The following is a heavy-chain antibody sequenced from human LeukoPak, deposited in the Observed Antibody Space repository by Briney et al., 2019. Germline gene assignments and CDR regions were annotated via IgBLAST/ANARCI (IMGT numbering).Heavy chain of an antibody. CDR3: ARYHLGAFFDY. J-gene: IGHJ4*02. CDR1: GFTFSSYW. CDR2: IKQDGSEK. Sequence: PGGSLRLSCAASGFTFSSYWMSWVRQGPGKGLEWVANIKQDGSEKYYVDSVKGRFTISRDNAKNSLYLQMNSLRAEHTAVYYCARYHLGAFFDYWGQGTLVTVSS. D-gene: IGHD1-26*01. V-gene: IGHV3-7*01.